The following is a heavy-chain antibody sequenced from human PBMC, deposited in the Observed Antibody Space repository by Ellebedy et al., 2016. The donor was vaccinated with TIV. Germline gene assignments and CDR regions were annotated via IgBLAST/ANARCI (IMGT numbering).Heavy chain of an antibody. CDR2: IIPIFGTA. CDR1: GGTFSSYA. J-gene: IGHJ4*02. Sequence: SVKVSXXASGGTFSSYAISWVRQAPGQGLEWMGGIIPIFGTANYAQKFQGRVTITADKSTSTAYMELSSLRSEDTAVYYCAREGGGIAAAGTGYYFDYWGQGTLVTVSS. CDR3: AREGGGIAAAGTGYYFDY. D-gene: IGHD6-13*01. V-gene: IGHV1-69*06.